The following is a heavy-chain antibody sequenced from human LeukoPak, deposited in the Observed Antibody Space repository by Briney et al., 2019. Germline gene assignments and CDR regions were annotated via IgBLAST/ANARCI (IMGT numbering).Heavy chain of an antibody. Sequence: GGSLRLSCAASGFTFSSYSMNWVRQAPGKGLEWVSSISSSSSYIYYADSVKGRFTISRDNAKNSLYLQMNSLRAEDTAVYYCATNRGYSYTYYFDYWGQGTLVTVSS. D-gene: IGHD5-18*01. CDR3: ATNRGYSYTYYFDY. V-gene: IGHV3-21*01. J-gene: IGHJ4*02. CDR2: ISSSSSYI. CDR1: GFTFSSYS.